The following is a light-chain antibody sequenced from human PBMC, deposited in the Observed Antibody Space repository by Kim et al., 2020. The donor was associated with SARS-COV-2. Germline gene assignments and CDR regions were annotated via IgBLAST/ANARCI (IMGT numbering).Light chain of an antibody. Sequence: RVTISCTGSSSNIGAGYDVHWYQHLPRTAPKLLISGDSNRPSGVPDRFSGSKSGTSASLAITGLQAEDEADYYCQSYDFSLSGSVFGGGTKVTVL. CDR1: SSNIGAGYD. CDR2: GDS. CDR3: QSYDFSLSGSV. J-gene: IGLJ2*01. V-gene: IGLV1-40*01.